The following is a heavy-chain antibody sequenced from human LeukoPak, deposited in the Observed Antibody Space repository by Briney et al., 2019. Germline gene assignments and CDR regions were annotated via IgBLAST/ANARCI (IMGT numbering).Heavy chain of an antibody. Sequence: GGSLRLSCAASGFTVSGNYMTWVRQAPGKGPEWVSVIYSGGDTYYADSVKGRFTISRENSKNTLYLQLNSLRAEDTAVYYCARRSGEGYFDCWGQGTLVTVSS. CDR3: ARRSGEGYFDC. CDR1: GFTVSGNY. D-gene: IGHD1-26*01. J-gene: IGHJ4*02. V-gene: IGHV3-66*01. CDR2: IYSGGDT.